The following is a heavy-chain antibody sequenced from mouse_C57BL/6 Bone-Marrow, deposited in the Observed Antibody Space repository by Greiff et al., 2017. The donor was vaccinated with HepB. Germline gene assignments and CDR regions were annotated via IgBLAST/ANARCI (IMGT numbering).Heavy chain of an antibody. D-gene: IGHD1-1*01. CDR1: GFTFSSYA. J-gene: IGHJ1*03. CDR3: ARDRGYYGSSFYWYFDV. CDR2: ISDGGSYT. Sequence: VHVKQSGGGLVKPGGSLKLSCAASGFTFSSYAMSWVRQTPEKRLEWVATISDGGSYTYYPDNVKGRFTISRDNAKNNLYLQMSHLKSEDTAMYYCARDRGYYGSSFYWYFDVWGTGTTVTVSS. V-gene: IGHV5-4*01.